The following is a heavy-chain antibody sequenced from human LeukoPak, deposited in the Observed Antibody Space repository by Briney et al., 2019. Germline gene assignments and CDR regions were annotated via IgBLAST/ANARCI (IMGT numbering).Heavy chain of an antibody. CDR2: IKQDGSEK. CDR1: GFTFSDYW. D-gene: IGHD6-13*01. V-gene: IGHV3-7*01. CDR3: ARAYSSSWYDAFDL. J-gene: IGHJ3*01. Sequence: AGGSLRLSCAASGFTFSDYWMSWVRQAPGKGLEWVANIKQDGSEKNYVDSVKGRFTISRDNAKNSLYLQMNSLRAEDTAVYYCARAYSSSWYDAFDLWGQGAMVTVSP.